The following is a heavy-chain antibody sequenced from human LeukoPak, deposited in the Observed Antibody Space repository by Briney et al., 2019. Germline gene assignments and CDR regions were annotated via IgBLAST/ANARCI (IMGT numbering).Heavy chain of an antibody. D-gene: IGHD4-17*01. CDR1: GYTFTSYG. J-gene: IGHJ4*02. CDR3: AGPIDYGDYVALDY. Sequence: GASVKVSCKASGYTFTSYGISWVRQAPGQGLEWMGWISAYNGNTNYAQKLQGRVTMTTDTSTSTVYMELRSLRSDDTAVYYCAGPIDYGDYVALDYWGQGTLVTVSS. CDR2: ISAYNGNT. V-gene: IGHV1-18*01.